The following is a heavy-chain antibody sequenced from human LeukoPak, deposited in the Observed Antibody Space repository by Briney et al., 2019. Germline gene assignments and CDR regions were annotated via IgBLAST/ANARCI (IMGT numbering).Heavy chain of an antibody. CDR2: IRQDGSDK. J-gene: IGHJ3*02. CDR3: AKVGMGWLQLGSAFDI. D-gene: IGHD5-24*01. Sequence: GGSLRLSCAASGFTLSAYWMSWVRQAPGKGLEWVANIRQDGSDKYYADSVKGRFTISRDNSKNTLYLQMNSLRAEDTAVYYCAKVGMGWLQLGSAFDIWGQGTMVTVSS. V-gene: IGHV3-7*01. CDR1: GFTLSAYW.